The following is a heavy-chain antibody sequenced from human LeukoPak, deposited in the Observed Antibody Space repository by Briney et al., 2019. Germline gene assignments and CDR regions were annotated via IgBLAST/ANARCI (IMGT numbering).Heavy chain of an antibody. CDR1: GGSISSYY. CDR2: IYHSGST. D-gene: IGHD3-22*01. V-gene: IGHV4-59*08. Sequence: TPSETLSLTCTVSGGSISSYYWSWIRQPPGKGLEWIGEIYHSGSTNYNPSLKSRVTISVDKSKNQFSLKLSSVTAADTAVYYCARQLRYYYDSSGEGAQHAFDIWGQGTMVTVSS. J-gene: IGHJ3*02. CDR3: ARQLRYYYDSSGEGAQHAFDI.